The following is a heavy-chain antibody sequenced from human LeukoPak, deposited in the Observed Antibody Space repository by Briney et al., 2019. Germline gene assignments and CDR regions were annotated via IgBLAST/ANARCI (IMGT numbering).Heavy chain of an antibody. J-gene: IGHJ4*02. Sequence: GSLRLSCAASGFTFSDYYMSWIRQAPGKGLEWIGRIYTTGSTDYNPSLKSRVTMSVDTSKNNFSLKLRSVTAADTAVYFCARGAYDTSGHYIAYFDYWGRGTLVTVSS. V-gene: IGHV4-59*10. D-gene: IGHD3-22*01. CDR3: ARGAYDTSGHYIAYFDY. CDR2: IYTTGST. CDR1: GFTFSDYY.